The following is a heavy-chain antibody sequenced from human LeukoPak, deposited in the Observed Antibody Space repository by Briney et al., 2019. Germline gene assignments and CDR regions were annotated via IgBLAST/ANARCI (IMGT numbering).Heavy chain of an antibody. Sequence: SETLSLTCTVSGGSISSYYWSWIRQPPGKGLEWIGYIYYSGSTNYNPSLKSRVTISIDTSKNQFSLKLSSVTAADTAVYYCARWGLDYFDYWGQGTLVTVSS. CDR1: GGSISSYY. V-gene: IGHV4-59*01. D-gene: IGHD3-16*01. J-gene: IGHJ4*02. CDR3: ARWGLDYFDY. CDR2: IYYSGST.